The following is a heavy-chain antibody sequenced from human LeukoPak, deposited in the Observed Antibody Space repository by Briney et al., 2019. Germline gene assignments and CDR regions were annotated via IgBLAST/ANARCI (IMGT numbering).Heavy chain of an antibody. CDR1: GYTFINYD. CDR3: ARGNPSYYDSPPDN. Sequence: GASVKVSCTASGYTFINYDINWVRQATGQGPEWMGWMNPKSGVTGYARKFQGRVTMTRNISINTAYMELSSLTSEDTALYYCARGNPSYYDSPPDNWGQGSPVTVSS. J-gene: IGHJ4*02. D-gene: IGHD3-9*01. CDR2: MNPKSGVT. V-gene: IGHV1-8*01.